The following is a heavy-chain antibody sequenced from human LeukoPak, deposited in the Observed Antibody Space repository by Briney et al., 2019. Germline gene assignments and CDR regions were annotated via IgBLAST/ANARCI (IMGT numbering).Heavy chain of an antibody. J-gene: IGHJ4*02. CDR2: ISGSGGST. CDR3: AKDSQGWFGELLGYFDY. Sequence: GGSLRLSCAASGFTFSSYGMSWVRQAPGKGLEWVSAISGSGGSTYYADSVKGRFTISRDNSKNTLYLQMNSLRAEDTAVYYCAKDSQGWFGELLGYFDYWGQGTLVTVSS. V-gene: IGHV3-23*01. D-gene: IGHD3-10*01. CDR1: GFTFSSYG.